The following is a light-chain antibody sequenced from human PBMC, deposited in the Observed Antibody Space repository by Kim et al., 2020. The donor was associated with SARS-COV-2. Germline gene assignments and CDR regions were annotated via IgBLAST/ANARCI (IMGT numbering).Light chain of an antibody. J-gene: IGKJ2*01. Sequence: EIVLTQSPGTLSFSPGERATLSCRASQSVRSSRSSSYLAWYQQKPGQAPRHLIYGASTRDTGIPDRFTGSGSGTDFTLTISRLEPEDFAVYSCQQYGSSPYTFGQGTKLEI. CDR2: GAS. CDR3: QQYGSSPYT. CDR1: QSVRSSRSSSY. V-gene: IGKV3-20*01.